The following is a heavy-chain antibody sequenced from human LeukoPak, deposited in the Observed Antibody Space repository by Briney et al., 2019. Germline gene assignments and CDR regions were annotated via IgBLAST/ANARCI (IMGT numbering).Heavy chain of an antibody. CDR1: GGTFSSYA. V-gene: IGHV1-69*01. J-gene: IGHJ4*02. D-gene: IGHD1-26*01. Sequence: ASVKVSCKASGGTFSSYAISWVRQAPGQGLEWMGGIIPIFGTANYAQKFQGRVTITADESTSTAYMELSSLRSEDTAVYYCASSYSGSHPIDYWGQGTLVTVSS. CDR2: IIPIFGTA. CDR3: ASSYSGSHPIDY.